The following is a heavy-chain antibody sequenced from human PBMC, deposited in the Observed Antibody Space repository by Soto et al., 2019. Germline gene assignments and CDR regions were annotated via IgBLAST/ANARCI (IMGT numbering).Heavy chain of an antibody. CDR2: INHSGST. D-gene: IGHD5-12*01. Sequence: PSETLSLTCTVSGVSFSGYYWSWIRQPPGKGLEWIGEINHSGSTNYNPSLKSRVTISVDTSKNQFSLKLSSVTAADTAVYYCARGPHVDIVATIFRSWSGPYYYYGMDVWGQGTTVTVSS. V-gene: IGHV4-34*01. CDR1: GVSFSGYY. CDR3: ARGPHVDIVATIFRSWSGPYYYYGMDV. J-gene: IGHJ6*02.